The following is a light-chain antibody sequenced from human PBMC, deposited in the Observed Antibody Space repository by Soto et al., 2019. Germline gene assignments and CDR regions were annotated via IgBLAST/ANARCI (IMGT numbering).Light chain of an antibody. J-gene: IGKJ1*01. V-gene: IGKV1-5*01. Sequence: DIAMTQSPSTLSASVGDRVTITCRASQTIRRWLAWYPQRPGKAPPVLIYDASTLESGVPARFSGSGSETEFTLTISSLQPEDSATYYCQHYNSDPWTFGQGTKVEIK. CDR3: QHYNSDPWT. CDR2: DAS. CDR1: QTIRRW.